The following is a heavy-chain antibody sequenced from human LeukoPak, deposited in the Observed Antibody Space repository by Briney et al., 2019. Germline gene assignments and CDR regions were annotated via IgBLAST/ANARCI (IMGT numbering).Heavy chain of an antibody. Sequence: GGSLRLSCAACGFTFSSYAMSWVRQAPGKGLEWVSAISGSGGSTYYADSVKGRFTISRDNSKNTLYLQMNSLRAEETSVFYWAKDVWDIVVVVAAPVDYWGQGTLVTVSS. CDR2: ISGSGGST. CDR1: GFTFSSYA. V-gene: IGHV3-23*01. J-gene: IGHJ4*02. CDR3: AKDVWDIVVVVAAPVDY. D-gene: IGHD2-15*01.